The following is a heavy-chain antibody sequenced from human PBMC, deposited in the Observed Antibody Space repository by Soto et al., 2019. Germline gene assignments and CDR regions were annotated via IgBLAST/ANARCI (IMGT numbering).Heavy chain of an antibody. J-gene: IGHJ4*02. Sequence: SETLSLTCGVSGNSISSRYCWAWLRQPPGKGLEWLGSIYHHGSTYYSPSLKSPITVSLTTSKYQFFLNLTSVTAADTDGYYCARGRRNFYDSSGYFDFWGRGMKVTVS. V-gene: IGHV4-38-2*01. CDR1: GNSISSRYC. D-gene: IGHD3-22*01. CDR3: ARGRRNFYDSSGYFDF. CDR2: IYHHGST.